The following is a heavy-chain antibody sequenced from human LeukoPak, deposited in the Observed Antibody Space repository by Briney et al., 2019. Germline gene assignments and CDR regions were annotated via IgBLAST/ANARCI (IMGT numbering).Heavy chain of an antibody. CDR2: ISGSGGST. CDR1: GFTFSSYA. J-gene: IGHJ6*02. V-gene: IGHV3-23*01. Sequence: GGSLRLSCAASGFTFSSYAMNWVRQAPGKGLEWVSGISGSGGSTSYADSVKGRFTISRDNSKNTLYLQVNSLRAEDTAVYYCAKGRVSYYYGMDVWGQGTTVTVSS. CDR3: AKGRVSYYYGMDV. D-gene: IGHD3-10*01.